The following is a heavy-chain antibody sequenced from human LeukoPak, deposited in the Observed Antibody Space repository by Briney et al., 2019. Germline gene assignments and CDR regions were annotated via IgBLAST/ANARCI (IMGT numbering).Heavy chain of an antibody. CDR3: ASNIMITNGLDY. CDR2: INPGGGST. CDR1: GYTFTSYY. J-gene: IGHJ4*02. Sequence: ASVKVSCKASGYTFTSYYIHWVRQAPGQGLEWMGIINPGGGSTSYAQKFQGRVTMTRDTSTSTVYMELSSLRSEDTAVYYCASNIMITNGLDYWGQGTLVTVSS. V-gene: IGHV1-46*01. D-gene: IGHD3-16*01.